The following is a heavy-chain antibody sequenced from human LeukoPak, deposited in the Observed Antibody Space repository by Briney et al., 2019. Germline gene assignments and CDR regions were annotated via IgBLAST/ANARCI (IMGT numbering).Heavy chain of an antibody. J-gene: IGHJ4*02. CDR2: IIPIFGTA. CDR1: GGTFSSYA. Sequence: AASVKVSCKASGGTFSSYAISWVRQAPGQGLEWMGGIIPIFGTANYAQKFQGRVTITADESTSTAYMGLSSLRSEDTAVYYCVWELPPNFDYWGQGTLVTVSS. V-gene: IGHV1-69*13. CDR3: VWELPPNFDY. D-gene: IGHD1-26*01.